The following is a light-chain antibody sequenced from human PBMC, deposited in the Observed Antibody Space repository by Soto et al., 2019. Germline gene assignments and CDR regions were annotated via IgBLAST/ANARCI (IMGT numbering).Light chain of an antibody. V-gene: IGKV3-15*01. CDR2: GAS. Sequence: EILLTQSPDTLSLSPGERATLSCRASQIVSSNLACYQQKPCQAPRRLIDGASTRATGIPARLSGSGSGTEFTLTISSMQSEDYAVYYCQQYNNWSSWTFGQGTKVDIK. J-gene: IGKJ1*01. CDR3: QQYNNWSSWT. CDR1: QIVSSN.